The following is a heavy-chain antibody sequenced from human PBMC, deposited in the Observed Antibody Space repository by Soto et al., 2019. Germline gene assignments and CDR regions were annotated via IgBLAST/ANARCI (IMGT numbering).Heavy chain of an antibody. D-gene: IGHD5-18*01. CDR1: GGTFSSYT. CDR3: AREGQGYSYGNYYYYGMDV. Sequence: SVKVSCKASGGTFSSYTISWVRQAPGQGLEWMGRIIPILGIANYAQKFQGRVTITADKSTSTAYMELSSLRSEDTAVYYCAREGQGYSYGNYYYYGMDVWGQGTTVTV. V-gene: IGHV1-69*04. J-gene: IGHJ6*02. CDR2: IIPILGIA.